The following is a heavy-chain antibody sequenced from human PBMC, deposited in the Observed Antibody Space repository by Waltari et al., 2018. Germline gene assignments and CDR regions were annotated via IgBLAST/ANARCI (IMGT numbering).Heavy chain of an antibody. V-gene: IGHV4-38-2*01. CDR3: ARHREYSGYDPIMDFDY. Sequence: QVQLQGSGPGLVKPSETLSLTCAVSGYSISSGYYWGWIRQPPGKGLEWIGSIYHSGSTYYNPSLKSRVTISVDTSKNQFSLKLSSVTAADTAVYYCARHREYSGYDPIMDFDYWGQGTLVTVSS. CDR1: GYSISSGYY. CDR2: IYHSGST. D-gene: IGHD5-12*01. J-gene: IGHJ4*02.